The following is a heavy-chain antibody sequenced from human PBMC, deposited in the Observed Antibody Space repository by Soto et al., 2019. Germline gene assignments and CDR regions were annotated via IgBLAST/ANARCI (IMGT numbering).Heavy chain of an antibody. Sequence: AGGSLRLSCAASGFTFSSYSMNWVRQAPGKGLEWVSSISSSSYIYYADSVKGRFTISRDNAKNSLYLQMNSLRAEDTAVYYCARDLRYYDFWSGVDAFDIWGQGTMVTVSS. CDR3: ARDLRYYDFWSGVDAFDI. V-gene: IGHV3-21*01. CDR2: ISSSSYI. D-gene: IGHD3-3*01. CDR1: GFTFSSYS. J-gene: IGHJ3*02.